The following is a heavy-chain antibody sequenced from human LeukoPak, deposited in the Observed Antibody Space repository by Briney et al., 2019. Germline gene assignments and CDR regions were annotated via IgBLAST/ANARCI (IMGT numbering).Heavy chain of an antibody. CDR2: ISSSSSYI. D-gene: IGHD1-26*01. CDR1: GFTFSSYS. V-gene: IGHV3-21*01. CDR3: ARSGGNYYDTDAFDN. J-gene: IGHJ3*02. Sequence: GGSLRLSCAASGFTFSSYSMNWVRQAPGKGLEWVSSISSSSSYIYYADSVKGRFTISRDNAKNSLYLQMNSLRAEDTAVYYCARSGGNYYDTDAFDNWGQGTMVTVSS.